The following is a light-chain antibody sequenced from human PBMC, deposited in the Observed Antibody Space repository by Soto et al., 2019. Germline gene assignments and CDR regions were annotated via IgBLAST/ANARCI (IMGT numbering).Light chain of an antibody. CDR2: DAS. Sequence: DIQMTQSPSTLPASVGDRVTISCRASQSIRTWLAWDQQKPGKAPTLLIYDASKLESGAPSRFSGSGSGTTFTFTISSLRPDDFATYYCQQYNDYPYTFGQGTTLEIK. V-gene: IGKV1-5*01. CDR1: QSIRTW. CDR3: QQYNDYPYT. J-gene: IGKJ2*01.